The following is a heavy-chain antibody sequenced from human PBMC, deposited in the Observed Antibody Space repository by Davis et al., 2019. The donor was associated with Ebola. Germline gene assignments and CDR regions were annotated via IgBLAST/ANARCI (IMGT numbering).Heavy chain of an antibody. CDR1: GFTFSSYA. J-gene: IGHJ6*03. CDR2: ISATSAST. Sequence: GESLKISCAASGFTFSSYAMTWVRQAPGKGLEWVSAISATSASTYYADSVQGRFTISRDNAKNSLYLQMNSLRAEDTAVYYCASDCATRTYSSGWYYYMDVWGKGTTVTVSS. CDR3: ASDCATRTYSSGWYYYMDV. V-gene: IGHV3-23*01. D-gene: IGHD6-19*01.